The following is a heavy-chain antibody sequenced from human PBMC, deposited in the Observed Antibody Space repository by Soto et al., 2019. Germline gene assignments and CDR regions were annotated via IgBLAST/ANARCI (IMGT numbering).Heavy chain of an antibody. J-gene: IGHJ4*02. D-gene: IGHD2-21*01. CDR1: GYTFTSYG. CDR2: IRPYNGNT. CDR3: ARDIPPQDY. V-gene: IGHV1-18*01. Sequence: QVQLVQSGAEVKKPGASVKVSCKASGYTFTSYGISWVRQAPGQGLEWMGWIRPYNGNTNYTQKPQGRVTMPTDTTPSTAYMELTSIRPDDTAVYYCARDIPPQDYWGQGTLVTVPS.